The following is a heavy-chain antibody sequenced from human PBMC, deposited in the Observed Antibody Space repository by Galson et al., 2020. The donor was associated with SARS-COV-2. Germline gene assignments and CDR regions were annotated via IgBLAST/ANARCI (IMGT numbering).Heavy chain of an antibody. CDR3: ARSPYYYDILTGYYPSYGMDV. Sequence: GGSLRLSCAASGFTFSSYGMHWVRQAPGKGLEWVAFIRYDGSNKYYADSVKGRFTISRDNSKNTLYLQMNSLRAEDTAVYYCARSPYYYDILTGYYPSYGMDVWGQGTTVTVSS. CDR2: IRYDGSNK. J-gene: IGHJ6*02. D-gene: IGHD3-9*01. CDR1: GFTFSSYG. V-gene: IGHV3-30*02.